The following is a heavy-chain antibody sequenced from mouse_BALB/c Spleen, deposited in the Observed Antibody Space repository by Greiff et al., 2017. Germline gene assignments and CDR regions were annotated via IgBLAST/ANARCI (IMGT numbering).Heavy chain of an antibody. J-gene: IGHJ3*01. CDR2: INPSSGYT. V-gene: IGHV1-4*01. CDR1: GYTFTSYT. Sequence: VQLQQSGAELARPGASVKMSCKASGYTFTSYTMHWVKQRPGQGLEWIGYINPSSGYTNYNQKFKDKATLTADKSSSTAYMQLSSLTSEDSAVYYCARAEGTGPAGFAYWGQGTLVTVSA. CDR3: ARAEGTGPAGFAY. D-gene: IGHD4-1*01.